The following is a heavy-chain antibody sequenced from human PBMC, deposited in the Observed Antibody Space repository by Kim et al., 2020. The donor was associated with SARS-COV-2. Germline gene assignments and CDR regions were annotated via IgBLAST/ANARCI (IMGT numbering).Heavy chain of an antibody. V-gene: IGHV3-30-3*01. CDR1: GFTFSSYA. D-gene: IGHD3-9*01. J-gene: IGHJ6*02. Sequence: GGSLRLSCAASGFTFSSYAMHWVRQAPGKGLEWVAVISYDGSNKYYADSVKGRFTISRDISKNTLYLQMNSLRAEDTAVYYCARAMTGGYYYGMDGWGQGTTVTVSS. CDR2: ISYDGSNK. CDR3: ARAMTGGYYYGMDG.